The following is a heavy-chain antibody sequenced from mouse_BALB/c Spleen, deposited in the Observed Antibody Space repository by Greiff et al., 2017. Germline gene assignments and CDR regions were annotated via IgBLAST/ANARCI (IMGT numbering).Heavy chain of an antibody. D-gene: IGHD4-1*01. J-gene: IGHJ3*01. CDR3: ARSTGTEFAY. V-gene: IGHV14-3*02. CDR1: GFNIKATY. CDR2: IDPANGNT. Sequence: EVKLVESGAELVKPGASVKLSCTASGFNIKATYMHWVKQTPEQGLEWIGRIDPANGNTKYDPKFQGKATITEDTSSNTAYLQLSSLTSEDTAVYYCARSTGTEFAYWGQGTLVTVSA.